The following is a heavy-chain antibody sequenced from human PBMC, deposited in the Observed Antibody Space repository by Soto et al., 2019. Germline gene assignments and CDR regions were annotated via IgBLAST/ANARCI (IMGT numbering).Heavy chain of an antibody. CDR2: INGYTGNT. D-gene: IGHD3-16*01. CDR3: ARSWVTGKGGMHV. Sequence: QVQLVQSGAEVKKPGASVKVSCKASGYTFTSYGFSWVRQAPGQGLEWMGWINGYTGNTHYAQKFQGRVTMTTDTSTSTAYMELWTLISDDTAVYYCARSWVTGKGGMHVWGQGTTVTVSS. CDR1: GYTFTSYG. V-gene: IGHV1-18*01. J-gene: IGHJ6*02.